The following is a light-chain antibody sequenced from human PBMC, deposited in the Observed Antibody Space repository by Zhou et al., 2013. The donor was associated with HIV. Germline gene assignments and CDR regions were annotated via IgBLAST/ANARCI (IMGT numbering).Light chain of an antibody. CDR3: QQYDNLPT. V-gene: IGKV1-33*01. CDR1: QDISNY. J-gene: IGKJ5*01. Sequence: DIQMTQLPSSLSASVGDRVTITCQASQDISNYLNWYQQKPGKAPRLLIYDASKLETGVPSRISGSGSGTDFTFTISSLQTEDIATYYCQQYDNLPTFGQGTRLEIK. CDR2: DAS.